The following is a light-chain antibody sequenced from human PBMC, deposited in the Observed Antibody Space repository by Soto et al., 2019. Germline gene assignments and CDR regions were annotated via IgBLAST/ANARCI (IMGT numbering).Light chain of an antibody. J-gene: IGKJ1*01. CDR3: QQYDSYPWT. Sequence: DIPMTQSPSTLSASVGDRVTITCRASQSIRTWLAWYQQKPGKAPKLLIYKASNLESGVPSSFSGTGAGTDFTLTISSLQPDDFATYYCQQYDSYPWTFGQGTKVDIK. CDR1: QSIRTW. CDR2: KAS. V-gene: IGKV1-5*03.